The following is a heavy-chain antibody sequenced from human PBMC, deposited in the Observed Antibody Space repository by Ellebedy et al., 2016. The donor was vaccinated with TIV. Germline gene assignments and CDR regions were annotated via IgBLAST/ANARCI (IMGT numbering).Heavy chain of an antibody. CDR3: ARDRDYVGYFDY. V-gene: IGHV3-48*04. D-gene: IGHD4-17*01. Sequence: GGSLRLSXAASGFTFSSYTMNWVRQAPGKGLEWVSYISSSSGTKFYADSVKGRFTISRDNAKNSLYLQMDSLRAEDTAVYYCARDRDYVGYFDYWGQGTLVIVS. CDR2: ISSSSGTK. CDR1: GFTFSSYT. J-gene: IGHJ4*02.